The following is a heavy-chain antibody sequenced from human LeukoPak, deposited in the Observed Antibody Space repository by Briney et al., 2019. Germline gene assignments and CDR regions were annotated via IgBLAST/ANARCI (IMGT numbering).Heavy chain of an antibody. J-gene: IGHJ4*02. CDR3: AKQRYSGSYYDY. V-gene: IGHV3-23*01. CDR1: GFTFSSYA. D-gene: IGHD1-26*01. Sequence: GASLRLSCAASGFTFSSYAMSSVRQAPGKGLEWVSAISGSGGSTYYADSVKGRFTISRDNSKNTLYLQMNSLRAEDTAVYYCAKQRYSGSYYDYWGQGTLVTVSS. CDR2: ISGSGGST.